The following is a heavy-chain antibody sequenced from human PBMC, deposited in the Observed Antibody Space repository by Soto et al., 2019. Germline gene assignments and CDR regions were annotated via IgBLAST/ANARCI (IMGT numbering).Heavy chain of an antibody. J-gene: IGHJ4*02. Sequence: GGSLRLSCAASGFTFSNAWMSWVRQAPGKVLVWVGRIKGEADGGTTDYAAPVKCRITFSRDHSKDTLYLQMNSLKTEDTAVYYCTTGLSNGYYNFDYWGQGTPVTVSS. D-gene: IGHD3-22*01. CDR1: GFTFSNAW. V-gene: IGHV3-15*01. CDR3: TTGLSNGYYNFDY. CDR2: IKGEADGGTT.